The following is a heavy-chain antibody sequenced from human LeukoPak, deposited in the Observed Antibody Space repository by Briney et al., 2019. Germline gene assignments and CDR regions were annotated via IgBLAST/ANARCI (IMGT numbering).Heavy chain of an antibody. CDR3: AKDPAIVVVVAAHFDY. CDR1: GFTFSSYA. V-gene: IGHV3-23*01. J-gene: IGHJ4*02. D-gene: IGHD2-15*01. CDR2: ISGSGGST. Sequence: GGSLRLSCAASGFTFSSYAMSGVRQAPGKGLEWVSAISGSGGSTYYADSVKGRFTISRDNSKTTLYMQVNSLRAEDTAVYYCAKDPAIVVVVAAHFDYWGQGTLVTVSS.